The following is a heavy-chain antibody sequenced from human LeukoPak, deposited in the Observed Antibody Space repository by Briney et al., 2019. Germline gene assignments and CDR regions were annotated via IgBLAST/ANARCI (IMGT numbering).Heavy chain of an antibody. Sequence: PSETLSLTCIVSDYSISSGYYWGWIRQPPGKGLEWIGTVSHSGNTYYEPSLRSRVTMSVDTSKNQFSLNLRSVTPEDTAVYYCARNLIPEQLVLNFWGQGTLVTVSS. J-gene: IGHJ4*02. D-gene: IGHD6-13*01. V-gene: IGHV4-38-2*02. CDR3: ARNLIPEQLVLNF. CDR1: DYSISSGYY. CDR2: VSHSGNT.